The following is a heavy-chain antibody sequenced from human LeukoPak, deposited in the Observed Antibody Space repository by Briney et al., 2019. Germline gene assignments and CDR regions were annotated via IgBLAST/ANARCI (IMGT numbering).Heavy chain of an antibody. CDR1: GYTFTSYD. V-gene: IGHV1-8*01. CDR3: ARDGITIFGVVTYYGMDV. Sequence: GASVKVSCKASGYTFTSYDFNWVRQATGQRPEWMGWLSPNSGDTGYAQKFQDRVTMTRNTSISTAYMELSSLRSDDTAVYYCARDGITIFGVVTYYGMDVWGQGTTVTVSS. D-gene: IGHD3-3*01. CDR2: LSPNSGDT. J-gene: IGHJ6*02.